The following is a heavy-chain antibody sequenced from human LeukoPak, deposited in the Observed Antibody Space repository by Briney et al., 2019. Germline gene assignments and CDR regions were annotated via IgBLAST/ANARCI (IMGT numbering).Heavy chain of an antibody. CDR3: ATNGVRVPWRYYGMGV. D-gene: IGHD3-10*01. CDR2: FDPEDGET. Sequence: ASVKVSCKVSGYTLTELSMHWVRQAPGKGLEWMGGFDPEDGETIYAQKFQGRVTMTEDTSTDTAYMEQSSLRSEDTAVYYCATNGVRVPWRYYGMGVWGQGTTVTVSS. V-gene: IGHV1-24*01. J-gene: IGHJ6*02. CDR1: GYTLTELS.